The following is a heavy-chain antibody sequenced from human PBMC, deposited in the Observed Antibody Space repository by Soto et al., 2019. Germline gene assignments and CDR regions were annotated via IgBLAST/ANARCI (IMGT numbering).Heavy chain of an antibody. Sequence: EVQLVESGGGLVQPGGSLKVSCAASGFTFSDSAMHWVRQASGKGLEWVGRIRNKGNNYATAYTASVKGRFTISRDNSKNTVYMQMHSRKIDDTAVYYWTARRDWTAVDPLEYWGLGTLVTVSS. CDR1: GFTFSDSA. V-gene: IGHV3-73*02. J-gene: IGHJ4*02. D-gene: IGHD5-18*01. CDR3: TARRDWTAVDPLEY. CDR2: IRNKGNNYAT.